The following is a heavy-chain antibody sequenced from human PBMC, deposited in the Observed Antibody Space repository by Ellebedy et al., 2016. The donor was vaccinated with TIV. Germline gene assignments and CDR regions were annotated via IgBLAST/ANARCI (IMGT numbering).Heavy chain of an antibody. D-gene: IGHD2-15*01. CDR3: ARESAGWEVAVY. Sequence: PGGSLRLSCAASGFTLSSYWMIWIRQAPGKGLEWVANIKGDGSERNYMDSGKGRFTISRDNAGNSLSLEMNSLRGEDTAVYYCARESAGWEVAVYWGQGTQVTVSS. J-gene: IGHJ4*02. CDR1: GFTLSSYW. V-gene: IGHV3-7*01. CDR2: IKGDGSER.